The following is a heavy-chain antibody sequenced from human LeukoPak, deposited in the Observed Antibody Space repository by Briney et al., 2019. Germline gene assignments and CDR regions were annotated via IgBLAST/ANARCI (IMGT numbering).Heavy chain of an antibody. J-gene: IGHJ4*02. CDR2: IYFSGST. CDR1: GGSISHYY. CDR3: ARHERSSTWFGY. D-gene: IGHD6-13*01. V-gene: IGHV4-59*08. Sequence: PSETLSLTCTVSGGSISHYYWSWIRQPPGKGLEWIGDIYFSGSTNYNPSLNSRVTISLDTSKNQFSLTLSAVTAADTAVYHCARHERSSTWFGYWGQGSLVTVSS.